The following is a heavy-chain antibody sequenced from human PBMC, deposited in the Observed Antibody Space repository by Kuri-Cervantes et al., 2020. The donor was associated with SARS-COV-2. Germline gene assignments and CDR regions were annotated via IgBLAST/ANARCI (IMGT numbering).Heavy chain of an antibody. V-gene: IGHV3-72*01. D-gene: IGHD6-19*01. Sequence: GGFLRLSCAASGFTFSDHYMDWVRQAPGKGLEWVGRTRNKANSYTTEYAASVKGRFTISRDDSKNSLYLQMNSLKTEDTAVYYCASAVAGLFDYWGQGTLVTVSS. CDR1: GFTFSDHY. J-gene: IGHJ4*02. CDR3: ASAVAGLFDY. CDR2: TRNKANSYTT.